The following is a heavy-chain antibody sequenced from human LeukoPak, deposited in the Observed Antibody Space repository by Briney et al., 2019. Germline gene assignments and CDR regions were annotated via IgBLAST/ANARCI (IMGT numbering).Heavy chain of an antibody. Sequence: SETLSLTCTVSGGSISSSSYYWGWIRQPPGKGLEWIGSIYYSGSTHYNPSLKSRVTISVDTSKNQFSLKLSSVTAADTAVYYRARRPRIAARPGWFDPWGQGTLVTVSS. D-gene: IGHD6-6*01. V-gene: IGHV4-39*01. J-gene: IGHJ5*02. CDR3: ARRPRIAARPGWFDP. CDR1: GGSISSSSYY. CDR2: IYYSGST.